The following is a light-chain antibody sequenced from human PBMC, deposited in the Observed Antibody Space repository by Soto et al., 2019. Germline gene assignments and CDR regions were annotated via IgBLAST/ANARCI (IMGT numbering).Light chain of an antibody. CDR3: AAWDDSLIHPGL. V-gene: IGLV1-44*01. Sequence: QSVLTQPPSASGTPGQRVTISCSGSSSNIGSNAVNWYQQLPGTAPKLLIYSNNYRPSGVPDRFSGSKSGTSASLVISGLQSEDEADYYCAAWDDSLIHPGLFGGGTKVTVL. CDR2: SNN. CDR1: SSNIGSNA. J-gene: IGLJ2*01.